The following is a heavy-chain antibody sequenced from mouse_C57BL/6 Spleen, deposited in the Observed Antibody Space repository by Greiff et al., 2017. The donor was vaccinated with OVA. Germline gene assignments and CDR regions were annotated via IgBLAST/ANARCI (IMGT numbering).Heavy chain of an antibody. D-gene: IGHD2-2*01. J-gene: IGHJ2*01. Sequence: QVQLQQSGAELVRPGASVTLSCKASGYTFTDYEMHWVKQTPVHGLEWIGAIDPETGGTAYNQKFKGKAILTADKSSSTAYMELRSLTSEDSAVYYCTRWMVTTRGHYFDYWGQGTTLTVSS. CDR1: GYTFTDYE. CDR3: TRWMVTTRGHYFDY. CDR2: IDPETGGT. V-gene: IGHV1-15*01.